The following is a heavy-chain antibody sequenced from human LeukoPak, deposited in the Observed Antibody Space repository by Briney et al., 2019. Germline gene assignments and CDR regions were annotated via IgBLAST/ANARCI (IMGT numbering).Heavy chain of an antibody. V-gene: IGHV1-24*01. CDR1: GYTLTELS. Sequence: AASVKVSCKVSGYTLTELSMHWVRQAPGKGLEWMGGFDPEDGETIYAQKFQGRVTMTEDTSTDTAYMELSSLRSEDTAVYYCATMVVDIVVVPAAPRDYAGWFDPWGQGALVTVSS. J-gene: IGHJ5*02. CDR2: FDPEDGET. CDR3: ATMVVDIVVVPAAPRDYAGWFDP. D-gene: IGHD2-2*03.